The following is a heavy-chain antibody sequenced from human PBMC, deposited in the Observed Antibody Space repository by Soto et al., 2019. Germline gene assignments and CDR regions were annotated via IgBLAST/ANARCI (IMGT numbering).Heavy chain of an antibody. V-gene: IGHV3-13*01. J-gene: IGHJ4*02. CDR2: IGTAGDT. CDR3: ARDGRGSFDY. D-gene: IGHD3-16*01. Sequence: EVQLVESGGGLVQPGGSLRLSCAASGFTFSSYDMHWVRQATGKGLEWVSAIGTAGDTYYPGSVKGRFTISRENAKNSLYLQMNSLRAGDTAGYYWARDGRGSFDYWGQGTLVTVSS. CDR1: GFTFSSYD.